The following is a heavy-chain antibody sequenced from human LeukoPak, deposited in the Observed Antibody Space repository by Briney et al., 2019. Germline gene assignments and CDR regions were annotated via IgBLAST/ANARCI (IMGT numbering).Heavy chain of an antibody. V-gene: IGHV4-38-2*02. CDR1: GYSISSGYY. CDR2: TYHSGST. J-gene: IGHJ4*02. Sequence: SETLSLTCTVSGYSISSGYYWGWIRQPPRKGLEWIGSTYHSGSTYYNPSLKSRVIMSVDTSKNQFSLKLSSVTAADTAVYYCARGEQLGILRDWGQGTLVTVSS. CDR3: ARGEQLGILRD. D-gene: IGHD7-27*01.